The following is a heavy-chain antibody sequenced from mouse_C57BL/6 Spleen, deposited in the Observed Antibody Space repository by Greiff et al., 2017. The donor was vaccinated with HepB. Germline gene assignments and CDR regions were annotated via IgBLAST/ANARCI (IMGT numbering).Heavy chain of an antibody. CDR2: INPGSGGT. CDR1: GYAFTNYL. CDR3: ARDGDYGNSYWYFDV. V-gene: IGHV1-54*01. Sequence: VQLQQSGAELVRPGTSVKVSCKASGYAFTNYLIEWVKQRPGQGLEWIGVINPGSGGTNYNEKFKGKATLTADKSSSTAYMQLSSLTSEDSAVYFCARDGDYGNSYWYFDVWGTGTTVTVSS. J-gene: IGHJ1*03. D-gene: IGHD2-1*01.